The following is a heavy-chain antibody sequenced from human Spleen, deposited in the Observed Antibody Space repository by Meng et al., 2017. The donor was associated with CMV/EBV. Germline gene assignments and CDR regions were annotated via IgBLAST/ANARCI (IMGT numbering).Heavy chain of an antibody. D-gene: IGHD3-3*01. CDR1: GFTFSDYY. CDR3: ARCLRSGSYPYYYYYGVDV. J-gene: IGHJ6*02. V-gene: IGHV3-23*03. Sequence: GESLKISCAASGFTFSDYYMSWIRQAPGKGLEWVSVLYSGAGSKFYADSVKGRFTISRDTSKNTLYLHMNTLRVEDTAVYYCARCLRSGSYPYYYYYGVDVWGPGTTVTVSS. CDR2: LYSGAGSK.